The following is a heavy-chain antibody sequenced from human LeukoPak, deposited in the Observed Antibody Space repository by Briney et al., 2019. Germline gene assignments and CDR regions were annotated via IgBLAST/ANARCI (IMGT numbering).Heavy chain of an antibody. CDR1: GGSISSSSYY. D-gene: IGHD3-9*01. CDR2: IYYSGST. CDR3: ARSGRYFDWFPLDY. J-gene: IGHJ4*02. Sequence: SETLSLTCTVSGGSISSSSYYWGWIRQPPGKGLEWIGSIYYSGSTNYNPSLKSRVTISVDTSKNQFSLKLSSVTAADTAVYYCARSGRYFDWFPLDYWGQGTLVTVSS. V-gene: IGHV4-39*07.